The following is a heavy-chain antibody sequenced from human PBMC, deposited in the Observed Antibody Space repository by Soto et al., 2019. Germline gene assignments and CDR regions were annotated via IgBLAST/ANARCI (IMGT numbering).Heavy chain of an antibody. Sequence: QVQLVESGGGVVQPGRSLRLSCAASGFTFSSYGMHLVRQAPGKGLAWVAVISYDGSNKYYADSVKGRFTISRDNSKNPLYLKMNSLRAEDTAVYYCAKDVDIVVVPAASHWGQGTLVTVSS. J-gene: IGHJ4*02. V-gene: IGHV3-30*18. D-gene: IGHD2-2*01. CDR3: AKDVDIVVVPAASH. CDR1: GFTFSSYG. CDR2: ISYDGSNK.